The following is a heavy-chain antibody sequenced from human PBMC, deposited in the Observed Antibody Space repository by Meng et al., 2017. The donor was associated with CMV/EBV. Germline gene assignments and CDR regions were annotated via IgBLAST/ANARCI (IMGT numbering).Heavy chain of an antibody. J-gene: IGHJ6*02. Sequence: GGSLRLSCAASGFTFSSYEMNWVRQAPGKGLEWVANIKQDGSEKYYVDSVKGRFTISRDNAKNSLYLQMNSLRAEDTAVYYCAREDRPLVHCSSTSCRTNYYYYGMDVWGQGTTVTVSS. V-gene: IGHV3-7*01. CDR3: AREDRPLVHCSSTSCRTNYYYYGMDV. D-gene: IGHD2-2*01. CDR2: IKQDGSEK. CDR1: GFTFSSYE.